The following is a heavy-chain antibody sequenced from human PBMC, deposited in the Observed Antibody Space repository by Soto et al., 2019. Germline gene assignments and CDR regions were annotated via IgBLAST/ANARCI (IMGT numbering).Heavy chain of an antibody. Sequence: QVQLVQSGAEVKKPGASVKVSCKASGYTFTSYAMHWVRQAPGQRLEWMGWINAGNGNTKYSQKFQVRVTITRDTSASTGYMELSSLRSEDTAVYYCARSIVVVTAAYYWGQGTLVTVSS. V-gene: IGHV1-3*01. CDR1: GYTFTSYA. D-gene: IGHD2-21*02. CDR2: INAGNGNT. J-gene: IGHJ4*02. CDR3: ARSIVVVTAAYY.